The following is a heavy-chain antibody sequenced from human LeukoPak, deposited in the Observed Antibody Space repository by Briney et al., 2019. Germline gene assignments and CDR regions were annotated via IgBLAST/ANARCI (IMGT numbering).Heavy chain of an antibody. J-gene: IGHJ4*01. CDR2: ISSSSSYI. CDR3: ASDLQIYSSDPFDY. V-gene: IGHV3-21*01. CDR1: GFIFSSYN. Sequence: GGSLRLSCAASGFIFSSYNMNWVRQAPGKGLEWVSSISSSSSYIYYADSVKGRFTISRDNAKNSLYLQMNSLRAEDTAVYYCASDLQIYSSDPFDYWGQGTLVTVSS. D-gene: IGHD6-19*01.